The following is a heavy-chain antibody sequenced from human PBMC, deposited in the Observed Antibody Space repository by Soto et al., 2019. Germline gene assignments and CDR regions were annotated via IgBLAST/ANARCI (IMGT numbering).Heavy chain of an antibody. V-gene: IGHV1-18*01. Sequence: QVQLVQSGAEVTKPGASVKVSCRDSGYTFSSYFISWVRQATEQGLEWMGWISAYNGNTNYAQKLQGRVTMTTDTSTSTAYMGLRSLRSDDTAVYYCARDLPTMDVWSQGTTVTVSS. CDR3: ARDLPTMDV. CDR2: ISAYNGNT. CDR1: GYTFSSYF. J-gene: IGHJ6*02.